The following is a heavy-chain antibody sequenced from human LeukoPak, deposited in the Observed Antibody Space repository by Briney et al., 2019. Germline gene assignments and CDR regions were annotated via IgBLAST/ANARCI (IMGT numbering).Heavy chain of an antibody. CDR2: INHSGST. CDR1: GGSFSDYY. CDR3: AREGRGWYEGV. J-gene: IGHJ4*02. Sequence: SETLSLTCAVYGGSFSDYYWSWIRQSPGKGLEWIGEINHSGSTNYNPSLKSRVTISVDTSKNQFSLKLSSVTAADTAVYYCAREGRGWYEGVWGQGTLVTVSS. V-gene: IGHV4-34*01. D-gene: IGHD6-19*01.